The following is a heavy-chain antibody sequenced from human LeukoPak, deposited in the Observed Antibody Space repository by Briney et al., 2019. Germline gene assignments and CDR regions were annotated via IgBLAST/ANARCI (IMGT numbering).Heavy chain of an antibody. CDR2: ISAYNGYT. CDR3: ARVGVSGSGSPWFDP. D-gene: IGHD3-10*01. Sequence: ASVKVSCKASGYTFTSYGISWVRQAPGQGLEWMGWISAYNGYTNYAQKLQGRVTMTTDTSTSTAYMELRSLRSDDTAVYYCARVGVSGSGSPWFDPWGQGTLVTVSS. J-gene: IGHJ5*02. V-gene: IGHV1-18*01. CDR1: GYTFTSYG.